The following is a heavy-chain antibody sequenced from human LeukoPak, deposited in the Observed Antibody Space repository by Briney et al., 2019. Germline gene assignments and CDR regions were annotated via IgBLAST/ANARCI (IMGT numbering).Heavy chain of an antibody. D-gene: IGHD6-6*01. CDR3: ARDSQYSSSFDPA. J-gene: IGHJ5*02. CDR2: IYTSGST. Sequence: PSQTLSLACTVSGGSISSGSYYWSRIRQPAGKGVEWIGRIYTSGSTNYNPSLKSRATISVDTSKNQFSLKLSSVTAADTAVYYCARDSQYSSSFDPAWGQGTLVTVSS. CDR1: GGSISSGSYY. V-gene: IGHV4-61*02.